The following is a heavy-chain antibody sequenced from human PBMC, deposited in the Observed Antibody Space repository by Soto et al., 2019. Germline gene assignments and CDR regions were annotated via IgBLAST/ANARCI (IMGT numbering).Heavy chain of an antibody. Sequence: GGSLRLSCAASGFTFSSCSMNWVRQAPGKGLEWVSYISSSSSTIYYADSVKGRFTISRDNAKNSLYLQMNSLRDEDTAVYYCARDRYYDSSGMGWFDPWGQGTLVTVSS. J-gene: IGHJ5*02. V-gene: IGHV3-48*02. CDR2: ISSSSSTI. CDR1: GFTFSSCS. D-gene: IGHD3-22*01. CDR3: ARDRYYDSSGMGWFDP.